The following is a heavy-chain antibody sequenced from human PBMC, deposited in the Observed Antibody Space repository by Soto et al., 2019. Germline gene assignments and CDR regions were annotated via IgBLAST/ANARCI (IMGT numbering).Heavy chain of an antibody. CDR1: GGTFSSYA. Sequence: QVQLVQSGAEVKKPGSSVKVSCKASGGTFSSYANSWVRQAPGQGLEWMGGIIPIFGTANYAQKFQGRVTITADESTSTAYMELSSLRSEDTAVYYCARPMATNNYYYYGMDVWGQGTTVTVSS. CDR3: ARPMATNNYYYYGMDV. J-gene: IGHJ6*02. D-gene: IGHD5-12*01. V-gene: IGHV1-69*12. CDR2: IIPIFGTA.